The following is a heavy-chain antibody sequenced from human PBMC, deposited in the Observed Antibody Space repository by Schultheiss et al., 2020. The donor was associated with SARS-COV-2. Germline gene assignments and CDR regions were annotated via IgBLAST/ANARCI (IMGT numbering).Heavy chain of an antibody. CDR2: ISGSGGST. V-gene: IGHV3-23*01. CDR3: ARGGAGYKYNFDY. D-gene: IGHD5-24*01. CDR1: GFTFSSYA. J-gene: IGHJ4*02. Sequence: GESLKISCAASGFTFSSYAMSWVRQAPGKGLEWVSAISGSGGSTYYADSVKGRFTISRDNSKNTLYLQMNSLRAEDTAVYYCARGGAGYKYNFDYWGQGTLVTVSS.